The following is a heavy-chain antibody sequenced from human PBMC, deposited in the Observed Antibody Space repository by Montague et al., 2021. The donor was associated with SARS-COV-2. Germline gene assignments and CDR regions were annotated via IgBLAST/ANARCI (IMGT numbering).Heavy chain of an antibody. CDR3: AKQLWFGELFHP. Sequence: SLRLSCAASGFTFDDYGMSWVRQAPGKGLEWVSGINWNGGSTGYADSVKGRFTISRDNAKNSLHLQMNSLRAEDTALYYCAKQLWFGELFHPWGQGTLVTVSS. J-gene: IGHJ5*02. D-gene: IGHD3-10*01. CDR1: GFTFDDYG. V-gene: IGHV3-20*04. CDR2: INWNGGST.